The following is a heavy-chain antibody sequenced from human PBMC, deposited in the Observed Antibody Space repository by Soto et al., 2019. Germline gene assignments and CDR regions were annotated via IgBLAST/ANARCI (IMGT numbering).Heavy chain of an antibody. V-gene: IGHV4-59*08. CDR1: GGSISSYY. Sequence: QVQLQESGPGLVKPSETLSLTCTVSGGSISSYYWSWIRQPPGKGLEWIGYIYYSGSTNYNPSLKSRVTIAVDTSKNQFSLKLSSVTAADTAVYYCARPVPWLVTFDYWGQGTLVTVSS. D-gene: IGHD6-19*01. J-gene: IGHJ4*02. CDR3: ARPVPWLVTFDY. CDR2: IYYSGST.